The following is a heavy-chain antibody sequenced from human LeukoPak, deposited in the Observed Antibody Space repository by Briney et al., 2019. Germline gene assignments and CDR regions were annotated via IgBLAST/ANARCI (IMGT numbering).Heavy chain of an antibody. V-gene: IGHV1-3*01. CDR2: INAGNGNT. J-gene: IGHJ5*02. CDR3: ARSRDCSGGSCFNWFDP. CDR1: GYTFTSYA. D-gene: IGHD2-15*01. Sequence: ASVKVSCKASGYTFTSYAMHWVRQAPGQRFEWMGWINAGNGNTKYSQNFQGRVSITRDTSASTVYMELSSLRSEDTAVYYCARSRDCSGGSCFNWFDPWGQGTLVTVSS.